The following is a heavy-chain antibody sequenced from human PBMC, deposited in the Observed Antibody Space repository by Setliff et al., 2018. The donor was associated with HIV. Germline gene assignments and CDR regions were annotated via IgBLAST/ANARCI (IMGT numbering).Heavy chain of an antibody. CDR2: ISAYNGNT. Sequence: ASVKVSCKASGYTFTSYGISWVRQAPGQGLEWMGWISAYNGNTNYAQKLQGRVTMTTDTSTSTAYMELRNLRSDDTAVYYCARDGEYYYDSSGPVFDPWGQGTLVTVSS. D-gene: IGHD3-22*01. CDR1: GYTFTSYG. J-gene: IGHJ5*02. V-gene: IGHV1-18*01. CDR3: ARDGEYYYDSSGPVFDP.